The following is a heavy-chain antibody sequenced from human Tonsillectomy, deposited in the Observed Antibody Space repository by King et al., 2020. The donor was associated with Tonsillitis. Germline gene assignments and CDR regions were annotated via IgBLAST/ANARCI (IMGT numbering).Heavy chain of an antibody. CDR3: ARAQMVPGGYFQH. CDR1: GFTFSSYA. V-gene: IGHV3-30-3*01. J-gene: IGHJ1*01. Sequence: VQLVESGGGVVQPGRSLRLSCAASGFTFSSYAMHWVRQAPGKGLEWVAVISYDGSNNYYADSVKGRFTISRDNSKNTLYLQMNSLRAEDTAEYYCARAQMVPGGYFQHWGQGTLVTVSS. D-gene: IGHD6-13*01. CDR2: ISYDGSNN.